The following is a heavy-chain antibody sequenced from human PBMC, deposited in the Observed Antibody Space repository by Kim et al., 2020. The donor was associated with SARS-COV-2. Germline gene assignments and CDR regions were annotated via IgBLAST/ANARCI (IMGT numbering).Heavy chain of an antibody. D-gene: IGHD6-13*01. V-gene: IGHV4-59*01. J-gene: IGHJ4*02. CDR1: GGSISSYY. CDR2: IYYSGST. CDR3: ARMEAAAGTELFDY. Sequence: SETLSLTCTVSGGSISSYYWSWIRQPPGKGLEWIGYIYYSGSTNYNPSLKSRVTISVDTSKNQFSLKLRSVTAADTAVYYCARMEAAAGTELFDYWGQGTLVTVSS.